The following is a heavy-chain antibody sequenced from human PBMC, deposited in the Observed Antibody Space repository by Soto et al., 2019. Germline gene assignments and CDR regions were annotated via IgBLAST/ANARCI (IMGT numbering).Heavy chain of an antibody. V-gene: IGHV1-69*12. CDR1: GGTFSSYA. Sequence: QVQLVQSGAEVKKPGSSVKVSCKASGGTFSSYAISWVRQAPGQGLEWMGGIIPIFGTANYAQKFQGRDTITADESTNTAYMERSSLRSEDTAVYYCARHVPAAGYYYGMDVWGQGTTVTVSS. D-gene: IGHD2-2*01. CDR2: IIPIFGTA. J-gene: IGHJ6*02. CDR3: ARHVPAAGYYYGMDV.